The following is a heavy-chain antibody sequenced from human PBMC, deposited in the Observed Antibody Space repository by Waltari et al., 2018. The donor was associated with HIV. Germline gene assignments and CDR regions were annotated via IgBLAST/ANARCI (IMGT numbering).Heavy chain of an antibody. CDR1: GGSISSSTHF. D-gene: IGHD6-19*01. V-gene: IGHV4-39*01. Sequence: QLHLQESGPGLVKPSAPLSLTCTVSGGSISSSTHFWGRIRQPPGKGLEWIVTIYYNGSTYYNPSLKSRVTMSVDASKNQFALKVRSVTATDTALYYCARSPRGEQWLAYWGQGTLVTVSS. CDR2: IYYNGST. CDR3: ARSPRGEQWLAY. J-gene: IGHJ4*02.